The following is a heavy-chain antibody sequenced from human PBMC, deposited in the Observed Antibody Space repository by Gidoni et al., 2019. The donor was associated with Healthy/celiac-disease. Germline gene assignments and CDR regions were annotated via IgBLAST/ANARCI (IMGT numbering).Heavy chain of an antibody. V-gene: IGHV3-7*01. Sequence: EVQLVESGGGLVQPGGSLRLSCAASGFTFSSYWMSWVRQAPGKGLEGVANIKQDGSEKDYVDAVKGRFTISRDNAKNSLYLQMNSLRAEDTAVYYCAREGGYSEAYLDYWGQGTLVTVSS. CDR1: GFTFSSYW. D-gene: IGHD5-18*01. CDR2: IKQDGSEK. J-gene: IGHJ4*02. CDR3: AREGGYSEAYLDY.